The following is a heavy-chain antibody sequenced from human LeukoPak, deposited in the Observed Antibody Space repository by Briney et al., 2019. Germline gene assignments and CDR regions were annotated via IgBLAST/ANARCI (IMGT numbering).Heavy chain of an antibody. CDR3: ASGITFGGVIVTGWFDP. Sequence: ASVKVSCKASGYTFTVYYMHWVRQPAGQGLEWMGWINPNSGGTNYAQKFQGRVTMTRDTSISTAYMELSRLRSDDTAVYYCASGITFGGVIVTGWFDPWGQGTLVTVSS. J-gene: IGHJ5*02. D-gene: IGHD3-16*02. CDR1: GYTFTVYY. CDR2: INPNSGGT. V-gene: IGHV1-2*02.